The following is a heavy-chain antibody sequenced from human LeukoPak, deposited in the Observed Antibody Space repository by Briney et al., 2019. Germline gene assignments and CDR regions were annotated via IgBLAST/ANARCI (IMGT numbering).Heavy chain of an antibody. Sequence: SETLSLTCTVSGGSISSYYWSWIRQPAGKGLEWIGRIYTSGSTNYNPSLKSRVTMSVDTSKNQFSLKLSSVTAADTAVYYCARETNDYRKYNWFDPWGQGTLVTVSS. V-gene: IGHV4-4*07. CDR2: IYTSGST. CDR3: ARETNDYRKYNWFDP. D-gene: IGHD4-11*01. CDR1: GGSISSYY. J-gene: IGHJ5*02.